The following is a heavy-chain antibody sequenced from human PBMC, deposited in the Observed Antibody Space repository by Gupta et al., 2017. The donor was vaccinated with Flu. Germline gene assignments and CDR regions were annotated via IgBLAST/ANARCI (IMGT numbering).Heavy chain of an antibody. V-gene: IGHV1-46*03. CDR3: ARGSSGYYSDY. Sequence: WVRQAPGQGLEWMGIINPSGGSTSYAQKFQGRVTMTRDTSTSTVYMELSSLRSEDTAVYYCARGSSGYYSDYWGQGTLVTVSS. CDR2: INPSGGST. D-gene: IGHD3-22*01. J-gene: IGHJ4*02.